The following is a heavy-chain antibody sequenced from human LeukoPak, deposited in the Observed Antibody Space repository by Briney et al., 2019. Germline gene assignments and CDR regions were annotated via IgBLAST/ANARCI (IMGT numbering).Heavy chain of an antibody. J-gene: IGHJ3*02. V-gene: IGHV3-74*01. CDR2: ISADGSYT. CDR1: GFTFSSYW. Sequence: QTGGSLRLSCAASGFTFSSYWMHWVRQAPGKGLVWVTRISADGSYTLYADSVKGRFTISRDNAKNTLYLQMNSLRAEDTAVYYCATANSGPDIWGQGTTVTVSS. D-gene: IGHD1-1*01. CDR3: ATANSGPDI.